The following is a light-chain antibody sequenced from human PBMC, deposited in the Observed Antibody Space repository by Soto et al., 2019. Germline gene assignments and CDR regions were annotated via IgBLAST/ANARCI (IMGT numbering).Light chain of an antibody. CDR3: QQYYSYPPFT. V-gene: IGKV1-8*01. J-gene: IGKJ3*01. Sequence: AIRMTQSPSSLSASTGDRVTITCRASQGISSYFAWYQQKPGKAPKLLIYAASTLQSWVPSRCIGSGSGTDFTLPISCLQSEDFATYYCQQYYSYPPFTFGPGTKVDIK. CDR1: QGISSY. CDR2: AAS.